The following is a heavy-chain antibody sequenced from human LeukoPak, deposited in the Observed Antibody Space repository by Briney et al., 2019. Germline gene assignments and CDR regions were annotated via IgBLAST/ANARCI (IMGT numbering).Heavy chain of an antibody. CDR2: RKESEK. CDR3: ARVIYYGSGSHYYYYFYMDV. J-gene: IGHJ6*03. CDR1: GFTFSDYW. D-gene: IGHD3-10*01. Sequence: GGSLRLSCAASGFTFSDYWMTWVRQAPGKGLEWVANRKESEKNYVDSVKGRFTISRDNAKNSLYLQMNSLRAEDTAVYYCARVIYYGSGSHYYYYFYMDVWGKGTTVTVSS. V-gene: IGHV3-7*01.